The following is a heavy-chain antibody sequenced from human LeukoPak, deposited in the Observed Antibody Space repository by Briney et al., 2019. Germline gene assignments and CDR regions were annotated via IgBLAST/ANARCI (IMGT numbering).Heavy chain of an antibody. V-gene: IGHV3-21*01. Sequence: PGGSLRLSCAASGFTFSSYAMSWVRQAPGKGLEWVSYISSSSRYIHYADSVKGRFIISRDNAKNSLYLQMNSLRAEDTAVYYCARDQLDPDYYDSSGYRAPLKFWGQRTLVTVSS. CDR3: ARDQLDPDYYDSSGYRAPLKF. CDR2: ISSSSRYI. J-gene: IGHJ4*02. CDR1: GFTFSSYA. D-gene: IGHD3-22*01.